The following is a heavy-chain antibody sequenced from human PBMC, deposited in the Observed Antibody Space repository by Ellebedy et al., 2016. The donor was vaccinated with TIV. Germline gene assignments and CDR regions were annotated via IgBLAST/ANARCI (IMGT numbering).Heavy chain of an antibody. CDR2: FDPEDGET. D-gene: IGHD6-19*01. CDR3: ARDNGTSAGIPPYYYFDY. V-gene: IGHV1-24*01. CDR1: VYTLTELS. J-gene: IGHJ4*02. Sequence: ASVKVSCKVSVYTLTELSMHWVRQAPGKGLEWMGGFDPEDGETIYAQKFQGRVTMTEDTSTDTAYMELRSLRSEDTSVFYCARDNGTSAGIPPYYYFDYWGQGTLVTVSS.